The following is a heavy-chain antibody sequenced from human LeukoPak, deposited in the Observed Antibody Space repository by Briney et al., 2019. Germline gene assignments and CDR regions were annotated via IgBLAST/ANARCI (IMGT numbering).Heavy chain of an antibody. V-gene: IGHV3-30*01. J-gene: IGHJ4*02. D-gene: IGHD5-12*01. CDR2: ISYDGSSK. CDR3: SGYDLKY. CDR1: GFLFSAYD. Sequence: GGSLRLSCAASGFLFSAYDFHWVRQAPGKGLEWVAFISYDGSSKNYAQSVKGRFTISRDNSKNTLYVQMNSLRYDCARVTGHSGYDLKYWGQGALVTVSS.